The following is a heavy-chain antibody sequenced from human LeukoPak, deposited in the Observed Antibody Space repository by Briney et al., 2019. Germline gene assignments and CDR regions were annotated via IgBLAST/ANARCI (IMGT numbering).Heavy chain of an antibody. Sequence: GGSLRLSCAASGFTFSSYSMNWVRQAPGKGLEWVSSISSSSSYIYYADSVKGRFTISRDNAKNSLYLQMNSLRAEDTAVYYCASLIAVADHGYFDYWGQGTLVTVSS. CDR3: ASLIAVADHGYFDY. CDR1: GFTFSSYS. V-gene: IGHV3-21*01. CDR2: ISSSSSYI. J-gene: IGHJ4*02. D-gene: IGHD6-19*01.